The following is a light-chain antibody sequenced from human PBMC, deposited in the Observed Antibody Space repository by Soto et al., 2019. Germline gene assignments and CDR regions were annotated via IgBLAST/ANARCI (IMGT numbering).Light chain of an antibody. CDR3: CSYTTTSTFL. CDR1: SSEIGGYVY. CDR2: EVF. V-gene: IGLV2-14*03. Sequence: QSALTQPASVSGSPGQSITISCTGTSSEIGGYVYVSWYQQHPGKVPKLMIYEVFRRPSGISDRFSGSKSGNTASLTISGLQAEDEADYYCCSYTTTSTFLFGGGTKLTVL. J-gene: IGLJ2*01.